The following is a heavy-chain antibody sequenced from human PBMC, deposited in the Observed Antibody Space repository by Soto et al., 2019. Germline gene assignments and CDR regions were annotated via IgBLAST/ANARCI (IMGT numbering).Heavy chain of an antibody. J-gene: IGHJ6*03. CDR2: INSDGSST. Sequence: GGSLRLSCAASGFIFSRFWMHWVRQAPGKGLVWVSRINSDGSSTSYADSVKGRFTISRDNAKNTLYLQMNSLRAEDTAVYYCAKEGIYCSSNSCYYMDVWGKGTTVTVSS. V-gene: IGHV3-74*01. CDR3: AKEGIYCSSNSCYYMDV. D-gene: IGHD2-2*01. CDR1: GFIFSRFW.